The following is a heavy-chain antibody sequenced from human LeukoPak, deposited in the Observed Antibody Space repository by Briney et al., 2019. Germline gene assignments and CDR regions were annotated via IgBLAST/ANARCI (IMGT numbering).Heavy chain of an antibody. J-gene: IGHJ4*02. CDR3: ARVIGYNYGFDY. CDR1: GDTFSNTV. V-gene: IGHV1-69*13. CDR2: IIPIFDTA. Sequence: SVNVSCKASGDTFSNTVGWVRQAPGQGLEWMGGIIPIFDTANSAPKFQGRVTFTADESTNTAHMELTSLRFEDTAVYYCARVIGYNYGFDYWGQGTLVTVSS. D-gene: IGHD5-18*01.